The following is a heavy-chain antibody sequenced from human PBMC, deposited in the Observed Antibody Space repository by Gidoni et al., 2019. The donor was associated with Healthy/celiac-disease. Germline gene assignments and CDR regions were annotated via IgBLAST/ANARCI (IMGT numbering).Heavy chain of an antibody. CDR1: GCTFSSYA. Sequence: VQLLESGGGLVQPGGSLRLSCAASGCTFSSYAMSWVRQAPGKGLEWVSAISGSGGSTYYADSVKGRFTISRDNSKNTLYLQMNSLRAEDTAVYYCAKRVGFGDYGFWYFDLWGRGTLVTVSS. CDR2: ISGSGGST. J-gene: IGHJ2*01. V-gene: IGHV3-23*01. D-gene: IGHD4-17*01. CDR3: AKRVGFGDYGFWYFDL.